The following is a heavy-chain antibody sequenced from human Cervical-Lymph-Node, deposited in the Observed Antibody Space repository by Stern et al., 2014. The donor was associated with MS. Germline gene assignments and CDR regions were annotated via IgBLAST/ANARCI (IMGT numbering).Heavy chain of an antibody. V-gene: IGHV3-30*18. D-gene: IGHD3-10*02. CDR2: ISYDGSNK. Sequence: QVQLGESGGGVVQPGRSLRLSCAASGFTFSSYDMHWVRQAPGKGLEGVAVISYDGSNKYYADSVKGRFTISRDNSKNTLYLQMNSLRAEDTAVYYCAKDSKMLALDYWGQGTLVTVSS. CDR1: GFTFSSYD. J-gene: IGHJ4*02. CDR3: AKDSKMLALDY.